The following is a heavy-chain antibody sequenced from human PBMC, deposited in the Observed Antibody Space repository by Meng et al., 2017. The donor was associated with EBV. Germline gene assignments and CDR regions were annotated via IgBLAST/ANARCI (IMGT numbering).Heavy chain of an antibody. D-gene: IGHD6-13*01. CDR2: IIPIFGTA. V-gene: IGHV1-69*06. CDR3: ARAEIAAAGRLDY. CDR1: GGTFSSYA. Sequence: GQAGAGVKKPGSSVKVSCKASGGTFSSYAISWVRQAPGQGLEWMGGIIPIFGTANYAQKFQGRVTITADKSTSTAYMELSSLRSEDTAVYYCARAEIAAAGRLDYWGQGTLVTVSS. J-gene: IGHJ4*02.